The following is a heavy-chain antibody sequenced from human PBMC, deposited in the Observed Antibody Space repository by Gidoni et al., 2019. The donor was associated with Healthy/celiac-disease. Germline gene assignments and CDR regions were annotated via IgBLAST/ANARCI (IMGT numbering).Heavy chain of an antibody. J-gene: IGHJ4*02. Sequence: EVQLVESGGGLVNPGGSLRLSCASSGFTFSIHGMNWVRQAPGKGLEWVSSISSSSSYIYYADSVKGRFTISRDNAKNSLYLQMNSLRAEDTAVYYCARDLSKTTVTTRSFAYWGQGTLVTVSS. D-gene: IGHD4-17*01. V-gene: IGHV3-21*01. CDR1: GFTFSIHG. CDR3: ARDLSKTTVTTRSFAY. CDR2: ISSSSSYI.